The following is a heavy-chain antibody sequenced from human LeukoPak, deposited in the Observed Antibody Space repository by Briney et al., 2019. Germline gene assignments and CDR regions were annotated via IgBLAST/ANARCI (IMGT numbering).Heavy chain of an antibody. V-gene: IGHV4-61*02. J-gene: IGHJ6*03. Sequence: SETLSLTCSVSGGSISSSNYYWSWIRQPAGKGLEWIGRIYISGSGSTNYNPSLKSRVTMSVDTSKNQFSLKLSSVTAADTAVYYCTRDRRVAVAGTYIYYYYMDVWGNGTTVTISS. CDR2: IYISGSGST. D-gene: IGHD6-19*01. CDR3: TRDRRVAVAGTYIYYYYMDV. CDR1: GGSISSSNYY.